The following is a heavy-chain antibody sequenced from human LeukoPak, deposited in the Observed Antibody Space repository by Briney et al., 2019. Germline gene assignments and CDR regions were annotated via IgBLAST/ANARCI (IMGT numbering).Heavy chain of an antibody. CDR2: IYTSGST. CDR1: GDSISSGNYY. V-gene: IGHV4-61*02. CDR3: ATLGYSYGTDY. Sequence: PSETLSLTCTVSGDSISSGNYYWTWIRQPAGKGLEWIGRIYTSGSTNYNPSLKSRVTISVDTSKNRFSLKLSSVTAADTAVYYCATLGYSYGTDYWGQGTLVTVSS. J-gene: IGHJ4*02. D-gene: IGHD5-18*01.